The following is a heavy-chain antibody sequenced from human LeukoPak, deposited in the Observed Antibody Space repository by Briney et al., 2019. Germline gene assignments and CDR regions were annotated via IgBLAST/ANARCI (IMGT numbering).Heavy chain of an antibody. CDR3: ARGAPPQN. J-gene: IGHJ4*02. CDR1: GFAFNNAW. Sequence: GGSLRLSCAASGFAFNNAWMTWVRQAPGKGLEWVSAISGSSDSTYYADSVKGRFTISRDNSKNTLYLQMNSLRVEDTAVYYCARGAPPQNWGQGALVTVSS. V-gene: IGHV3-23*01. CDR2: ISGSSDST.